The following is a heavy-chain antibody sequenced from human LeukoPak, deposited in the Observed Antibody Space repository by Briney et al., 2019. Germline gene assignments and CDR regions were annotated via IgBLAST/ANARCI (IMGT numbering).Heavy chain of an antibody. J-gene: IGHJ4*02. CDR2: ISAYNGNT. D-gene: IGHD1-7*01. Sequence: ASVKVSCKASGYTFTSYGISWVRRAPGQGLEWMGWISAYNGNTNYAQKLQGRVTMTTDTSTSTAYMELRSLRSDDTAVYYCARGGNWNSYAIVYYFDYWGQGTLVTVSS. CDR3: ARGGNWNSYAIVYYFDY. CDR1: GYTFTSYG. V-gene: IGHV1-18*01.